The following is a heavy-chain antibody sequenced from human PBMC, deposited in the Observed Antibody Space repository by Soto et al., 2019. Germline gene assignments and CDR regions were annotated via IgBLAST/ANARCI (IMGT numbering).Heavy chain of an antibody. CDR3: AHLYYDILTGSPRGDYFDY. V-gene: IGHV2-5*02. CDR2: IYWDDDK. D-gene: IGHD3-9*01. J-gene: IGHJ4*02. Sequence: QITLKESGPTLVKPTQTLTLTCTFSGFSLSTSGVGVGWIRQPPGKALEWLALIYWDDDKRYSPSLKSRLTITKDTXXNXVXXTMTNMDPVDTATYYCAHLYYDILTGSPRGDYFDYWGQGTLVTVSS. CDR1: GFSLSTSGVG.